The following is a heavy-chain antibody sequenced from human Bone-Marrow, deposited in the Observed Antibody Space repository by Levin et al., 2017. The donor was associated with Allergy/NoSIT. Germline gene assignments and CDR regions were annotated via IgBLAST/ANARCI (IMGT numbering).Heavy chain of an antibody. CDR1: GYTFSNYD. Sequence: HGESLKISCKASGYTFSNYDINWVRQATGQGLEWMGWMNPNSGNTGYGQKFQGRVTMTRNTSMSTAYMELSSLRSEDTAVYFCARGRLGRGSGLLAYWGQGTLVTVSS. D-gene: IGHD1-26*01. CDR3: ARGRLGRGSGLLAY. CDR2: MNPNSGNT. J-gene: IGHJ4*02. V-gene: IGHV1-8*01.